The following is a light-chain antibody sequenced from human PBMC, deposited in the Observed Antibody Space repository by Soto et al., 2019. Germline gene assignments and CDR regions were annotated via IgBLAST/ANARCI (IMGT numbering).Light chain of an antibody. J-gene: IGKJ1*01. Sequence: ILMTQSPSTLSASAWDTVTVSCRASQSIGSNLAWYQHQPGQAPRLLIYDASTWASGIPSRFSGSGSGTELTFSITRLQAEDVGTCYWQQCYMGWTFGQGTKVDIK. CDR1: QSIGSN. CDR2: DAS. V-gene: IGKV1-5*01. CDR3: QQCYMGWT.